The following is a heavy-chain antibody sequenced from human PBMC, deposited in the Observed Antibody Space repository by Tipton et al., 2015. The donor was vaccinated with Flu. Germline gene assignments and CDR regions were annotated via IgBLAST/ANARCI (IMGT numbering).Heavy chain of an antibody. Sequence: SLRLSCAASGFTFGNYAMHWVRQAPGKGLEWVAVISYDGNNEYFADSVKGRFTISRDNSKNTVYLQMNSLTVEDTAVYYCARDPLLDSSSFYNFWSTSSRVGYYFDYWGQGDLVIVSS. CDR1: GFTFGNYA. CDR2: ISYDGNNE. D-gene: IGHD3-3*01. J-gene: IGHJ4*02. CDR3: ARDPLLDSSSFYNFWSTSSRVGYYFDY. V-gene: IGHV3-30*04.